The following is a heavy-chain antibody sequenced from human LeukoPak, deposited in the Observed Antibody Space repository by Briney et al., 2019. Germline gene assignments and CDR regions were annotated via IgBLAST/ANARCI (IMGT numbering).Heavy chain of an antibody. D-gene: IGHD2-2*01. V-gene: IGHV4-4*07. CDR2: IYASGST. J-gene: IGHJ4*02. CDR1: GGSISSYY. Sequence: SETLSLTCTVSGGSISSYYWSWIRQPAGKGLEWIGRIYASGSTNYNPSLKSRVTMSVDTSKSQFSLKLISVTAADTAVYHCARAPGDIVVVPAAILDYWGQGTLVTVSS. CDR3: ARAPGDIVVVPAAILDY.